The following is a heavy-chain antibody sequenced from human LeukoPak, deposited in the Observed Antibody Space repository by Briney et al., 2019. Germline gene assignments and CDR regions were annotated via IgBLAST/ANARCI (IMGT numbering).Heavy chain of an antibody. CDR2: IYYRGTT. V-gene: IGHV4-59*01. CDR3: ARLDYSSGWYWIDP. Sequence: SETLSLTCTVSSGSFTSYYWGWIRQPPGKTLEWIGYIYYRGTTNYNPSLKSRVSMSVDTSKNQFSLRLSSVTAADTAVYYCARLDYSSGWYWIDPWGQGTLVTVSS. CDR1: SGSFTSYY. J-gene: IGHJ5*02. D-gene: IGHD6-19*01.